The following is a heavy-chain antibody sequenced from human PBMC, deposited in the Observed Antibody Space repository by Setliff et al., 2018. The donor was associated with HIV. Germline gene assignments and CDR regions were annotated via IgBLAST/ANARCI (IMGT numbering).Heavy chain of an antibody. CDR2: INPGGGST. Sequence: ASVKVSCKPSVYTFTSYYIHWVRQAPGQGLEWMGIINPGGGSTTYAQKFQGRVTMTRDTSTSTAYMELSSLRSEDTAVYYCARDRKDYYDSSGQEYFQHWGQGTLVTVSS. CDR3: ARDRKDYYDSSGQEYFQH. D-gene: IGHD3-22*01. V-gene: IGHV1-46*01. J-gene: IGHJ1*01. CDR1: VYTFTSYY.